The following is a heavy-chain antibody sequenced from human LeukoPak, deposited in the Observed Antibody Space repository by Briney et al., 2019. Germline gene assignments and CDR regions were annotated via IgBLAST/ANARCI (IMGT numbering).Heavy chain of an antibody. CDR2: INPNSGGT. CDR3: ARAVRDIVVVTNYLDY. CDR1: GYTFTGYY. Sequence: ASVKVSCKASGYTFTGYYMHWVRQAPGQGLEWMGWINPNSGGTNYAQKFQGRVTMTRDTSISTAYMELSRLRSDDTAVYYCARAVRDIVVVTNYLDYWGQGTLVTVSS. V-gene: IGHV1-2*02. D-gene: IGHD2-21*02. J-gene: IGHJ4*02.